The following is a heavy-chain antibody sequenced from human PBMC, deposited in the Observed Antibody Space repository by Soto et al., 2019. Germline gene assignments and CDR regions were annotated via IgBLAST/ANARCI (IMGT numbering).Heavy chain of an antibody. CDR1: GFTVSDHY. CDR2: IRNKANSYTA. J-gene: IGHJ4*02. CDR3: VRAGTGYQLDY. Sequence: PGGSLRLSCAASGFTVSDHYMDWVHQASGKGLEWVGRIRNKANSYTAEYAASVKGRFTISRDDSKNSLYLQMNSLKIEDTALYYCVRAGTGYQLDYWGQGTLVTVSS. V-gene: IGHV3-72*01. D-gene: IGHD3-9*01.